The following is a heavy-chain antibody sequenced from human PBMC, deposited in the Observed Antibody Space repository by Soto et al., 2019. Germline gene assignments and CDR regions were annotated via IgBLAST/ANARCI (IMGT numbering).Heavy chain of an antibody. CDR2: IYPGDSDT. J-gene: IGHJ6*02. Sequence: PGESLKISCKGSGYSFISNWIVWVRQMPGKGLEWMGIIYPGDSDTRYSPSFQGQVIISADKSISTAYLQWSTLKASDTAIYYCARQEYLVGGYGMDVWGQGTTVTVSS. CDR1: GYSFISNW. V-gene: IGHV5-51*01. CDR3: ARQEYLVGGYGMDV. D-gene: IGHD3-10*01.